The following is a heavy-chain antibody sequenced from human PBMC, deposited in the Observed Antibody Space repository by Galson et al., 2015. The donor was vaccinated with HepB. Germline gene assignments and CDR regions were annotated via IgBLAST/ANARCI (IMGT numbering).Heavy chain of an antibody. CDR1: GFSFSDYE. V-gene: IGHV3-53*01. J-gene: IGHJ3*02. D-gene: IGHD2-15*01. CDR3: ARDRVAGGAFDI. Sequence: SLRLSCAASGFSFSDYEMSWVRQAPGKGLEWVSVIYSGGSTYYADSVKGRFTISRDNSKNTLYVQMNSLRAEDTAVYYCARDRVAGGAFDIWGQGTMVTVSS. CDR2: IYSGGST.